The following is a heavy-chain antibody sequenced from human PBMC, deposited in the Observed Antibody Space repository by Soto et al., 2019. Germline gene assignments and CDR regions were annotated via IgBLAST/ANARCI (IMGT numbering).Heavy chain of an antibody. Sequence: PGGSLRLSCAASGFSFGTDAMTWVRQAPGKGLEWVSTIDNTGDTTSYADSVKGRFTISRDNSKNTLYLQVNSLRVEDTAVYYCAKIVGATKGWSDYWGQGTLVTV. V-gene: IGHV3-23*01. CDR3: AKIVGATKGWSDY. D-gene: IGHD1-26*01. CDR1: GFSFGTDA. CDR2: IDNTGDTT. J-gene: IGHJ4*02.